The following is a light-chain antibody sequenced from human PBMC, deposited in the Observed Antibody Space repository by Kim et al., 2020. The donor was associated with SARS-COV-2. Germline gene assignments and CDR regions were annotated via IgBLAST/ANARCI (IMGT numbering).Light chain of an antibody. CDR2: DVT. Sequence: QSALTQPASVSGSPGQSITISCTGTNSDIGGYNYVSWYQQHPGKAPKLMIYDVTKRPSGVSNRFSGSKSGNTASLTISGLQADDEADYYCSSYTSSKTWVFGGGTQLTVL. CDR3: SSYTSSKTWV. V-gene: IGLV2-14*03. J-gene: IGLJ3*02. CDR1: NSDIGGYNY.